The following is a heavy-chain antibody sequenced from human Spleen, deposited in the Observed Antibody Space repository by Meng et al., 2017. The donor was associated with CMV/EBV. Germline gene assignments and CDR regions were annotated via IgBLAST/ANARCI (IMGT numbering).Heavy chain of an antibody. J-gene: IGHJ4*02. CDR3: ARPFYFDSSGYFFDY. D-gene: IGHD3-9*01. CDR1: GFSLSTAEVG. V-gene: IGHV2-5*01. CDR2: IYWNDVK. Sequence: SGFSLSTAEVGGGWIRQPPGKALEWIAVIYWNDVKLYSPSLKSRLTISKDTSRNQVVLTMTNMDPVDTATYYCARPFYFDSSGYFFDYWGQGALVTVSS.